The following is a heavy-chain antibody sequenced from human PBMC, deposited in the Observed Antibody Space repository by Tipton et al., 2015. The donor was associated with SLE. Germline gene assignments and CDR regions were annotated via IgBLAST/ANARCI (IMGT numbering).Heavy chain of an antibody. CDR3: ARSRQIVVVTPNAFDI. Sequence: RSLRLSCAASGFTFSSYAMHWVRQVPGTGLEWVAVISYDGTNKYYADSVKGRFTISRDNSKNTLYLQMNSLRAEDTAVYYCARSRQIVVVTPNAFDIWGQGTMVTVSS. V-gene: IGHV3-30-3*01. CDR1: GFTFSSYA. CDR2: ISYDGTNK. D-gene: IGHD2-21*02. J-gene: IGHJ3*02.